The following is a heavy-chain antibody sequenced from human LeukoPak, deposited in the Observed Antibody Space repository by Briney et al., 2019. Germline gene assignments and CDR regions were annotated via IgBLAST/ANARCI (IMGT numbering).Heavy chain of an antibody. Sequence: ASVKVSCTASGYTFTNYAMHWVRQAPGQRLEWMGWISAYNGNTNYAQKLQGRVTMTTDTSTSTAYMELRSLRSDDTAVYYCARVGPLGWAKGGYGMDVWGQGTTVTVSS. J-gene: IGHJ6*02. V-gene: IGHV1-18*01. CDR2: ISAYNGNT. CDR1: GYTFTNYA. CDR3: ARVGPLGWAKGGYGMDV. D-gene: IGHD6-19*01.